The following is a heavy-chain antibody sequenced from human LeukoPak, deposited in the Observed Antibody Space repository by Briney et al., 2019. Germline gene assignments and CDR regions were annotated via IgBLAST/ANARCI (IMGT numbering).Heavy chain of an antibody. CDR1: GFTFSSYA. J-gene: IGHJ4*02. D-gene: IGHD3-10*01. CDR2: ISYDGSIK. V-gene: IGHV3-30-3*01. CDR3: AREAESSSNGDY. Sequence: GRSLRLSCAASGFTFSSYAMHWVRQAPGKGLEWVTVISYDGSIKYYADSVKGRFTISRDNSKNTLYLQMNSLRAEDTAVYYCAREAESSSNGDYWGQGTLVTVSS.